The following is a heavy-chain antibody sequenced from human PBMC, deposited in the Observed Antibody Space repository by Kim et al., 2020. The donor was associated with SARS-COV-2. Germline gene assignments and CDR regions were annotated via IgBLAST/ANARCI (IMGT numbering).Heavy chain of an antibody. Sequence: KRRFTISRDNAKNSLYLQMNSLRAEDTAVYYCARRYVRYFDWLGTNWFDPWGQGTLVTVSS. V-gene: IGHV3-11*04. D-gene: IGHD3-9*01. J-gene: IGHJ5*02. CDR3: ARRYVRYFDWLGTNWFDP.